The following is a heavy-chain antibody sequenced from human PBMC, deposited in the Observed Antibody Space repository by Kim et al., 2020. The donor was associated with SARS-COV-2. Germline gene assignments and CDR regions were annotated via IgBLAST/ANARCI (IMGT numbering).Heavy chain of an antibody. D-gene: IGHD3-9*01. J-gene: IGHJ3*02. CDR3: ARAEMTGRGPHPFDI. Sequence: GGSLRLSCAASGFTFSSYSMNWVRQAPGKGLEWVSSITSSSSYIYYADSVKGRFTISRDNAESSLYLQMNSLRAEDTAVYYCARAEMTGRGPHPFDIWGQGTMVTVSS. V-gene: IGHV3-21*01. CDR1: GFTFSSYS. CDR2: ITSSSSYI.